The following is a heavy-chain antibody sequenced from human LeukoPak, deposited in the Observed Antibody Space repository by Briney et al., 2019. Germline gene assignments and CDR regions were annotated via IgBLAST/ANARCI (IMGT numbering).Heavy chain of an antibody. D-gene: IGHD5-18*01. V-gene: IGHV3-30*03. CDR3: AGDLAEDTPMVKNCFDP. CDR2: ISYDRSIK. J-gene: IGHJ5*02. CDR1: GFTFSSHG. Sequence: GGSLRLSCVASGFTFSSHGMHWVRQAPGKGLEWVSVISYDRSIKFYTDSVKGRFTISRDDSKNTLYLQMDSLRAEDTAVYYCAGDLAEDTPMVKNCFDPWGQGTLVTVSS.